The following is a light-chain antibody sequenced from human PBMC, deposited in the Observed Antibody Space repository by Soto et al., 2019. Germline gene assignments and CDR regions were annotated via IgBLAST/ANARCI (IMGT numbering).Light chain of an antibody. J-gene: IGLJ2*01. V-gene: IGLV1-44*01. CDR3: AAWDDSLKGPV. Sequence: QSVLTQSPSASGTPGQRVSISFSGSSSNIGSNTVHWYRHVPGTTPTLLIYNYNQRPSGVPDRFSGSKSGTSASLAISGLQSEDEADYYCAAWDDSLKGPVFGGGTKVTVL. CDR2: NYN. CDR1: SSNIGSNT.